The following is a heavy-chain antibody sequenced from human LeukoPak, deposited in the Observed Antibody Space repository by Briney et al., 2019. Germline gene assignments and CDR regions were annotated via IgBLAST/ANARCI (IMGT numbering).Heavy chain of an antibody. D-gene: IGHD6-13*01. CDR1: GVTFDDYA. Sequence: GGSLRLSCAASGVTFDDYAMHWVRQVPGKGLEWVAGISWNRGTIGYADSVKGRFTISRDNSKNTLYLQMNSLRAEDTAVYYCAKRTHSSSWFDYWGQGTLVTVSS. V-gene: IGHV3-9*01. CDR3: AKRTHSSSWFDY. J-gene: IGHJ4*02. CDR2: ISWNRGTI.